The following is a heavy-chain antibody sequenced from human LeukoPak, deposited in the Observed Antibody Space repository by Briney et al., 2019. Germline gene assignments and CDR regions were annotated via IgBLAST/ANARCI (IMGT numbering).Heavy chain of an antibody. J-gene: IGHJ5*02. V-gene: IGHV4-34*01. CDR2: INHSGST. CDR3: ARLYSSSWYGWFDP. CDR1: GGSFSGYY. D-gene: IGHD6-13*01. Sequence: PSETLSLTCAVYGGSFSGYYWSWIRQPPGKGLEWIGEINHSGSTNYNPSLKSRVTISVDTSKNQFSLKLSSVTAADTAVYYCARLYSSSWYGWFDPWGQGTLVTVS.